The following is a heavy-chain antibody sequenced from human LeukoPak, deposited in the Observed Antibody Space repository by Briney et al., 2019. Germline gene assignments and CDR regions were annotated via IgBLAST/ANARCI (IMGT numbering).Heavy chain of an antibody. CDR3: ARDEKYWDHWFDP. V-gene: IGHV4-34*01. D-gene: IGHD2/OR15-2a*01. CDR2: INHSGST. Sequence: PSETLSLTCAVYGGSFSGYYWSWIRQPPGKGLEWIGEINHSGSTNYNPSLKSRVTISVDTSKNQFSLRLSSVTAADTAVYFCARDEKYWDHWFDPWGQGTLVTVSS. J-gene: IGHJ5*02. CDR1: GGSFSGYY.